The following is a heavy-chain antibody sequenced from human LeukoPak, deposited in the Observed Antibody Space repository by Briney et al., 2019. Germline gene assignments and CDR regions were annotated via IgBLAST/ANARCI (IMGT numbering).Heavy chain of an antibody. J-gene: IGHJ6*03. CDR2: IYYSGST. CDR3: ARATTVTTYHYYYMDV. Sequence: SETLSLTCTVSGGSISSSSYYWGWIRQPPGKGLEWIGSIYYSGSTYYNPSLKSRVTISVDTSKNQFSLKLSSVTAADTAVYYCARATTVTTYHYYYMDVWGKGTSVTVSS. D-gene: IGHD4-17*01. CDR1: GGSISSSSYY. V-gene: IGHV4-39*01.